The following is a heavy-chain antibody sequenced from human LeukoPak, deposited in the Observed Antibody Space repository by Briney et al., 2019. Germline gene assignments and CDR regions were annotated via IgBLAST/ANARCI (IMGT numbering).Heavy chain of an antibody. J-gene: IGHJ4*02. V-gene: IGHV3-30*18. D-gene: IGHD3-22*01. CDR3: ANFGSSGYYYGGDY. CDR1: GFTFSSYG. CDR2: ISYDGGNK. Sequence: PGGSLRLSCAASGFTFSSYGMHWVRQAPGKGLEWVAVISYDGGNKYYADSVKGRFTISRDNSKNTLYLQMNSLRAEDTAVYYCANFGSSGYYYGGDYWGQGTLVTVSS.